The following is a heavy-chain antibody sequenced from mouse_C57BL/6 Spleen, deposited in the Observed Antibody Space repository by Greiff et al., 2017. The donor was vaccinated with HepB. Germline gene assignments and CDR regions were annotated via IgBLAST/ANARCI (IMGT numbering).Heavy chain of an antibody. CDR1: GYTFTSYW. Sequence: VQLQQSGAELVMPGASVKLSCKASGYTFTSYWMHWVKQRPGQGLEWIGEIDPSDSYTNYNQKFKGKSTLTVDKSSRTAYMQLSSLTSEDSAGYYCARYGSSSPDLYYYAMDYWGQGTSVTVSA. D-gene: IGHD1-1*01. V-gene: IGHV1-69*01. CDR3: ARYGSSSPDLYYYAMDY. J-gene: IGHJ4*01. CDR2: IDPSDSYT.